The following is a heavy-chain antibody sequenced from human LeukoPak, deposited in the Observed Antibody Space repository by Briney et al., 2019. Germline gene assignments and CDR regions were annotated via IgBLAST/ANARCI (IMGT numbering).Heavy chain of an antibody. CDR3: ARANRKGWLQLPPLGY. V-gene: IGHV1-2*02. J-gene: IGHJ4*02. D-gene: IGHD5-24*01. Sequence: ASVKVSCKASGYTFTGYYMHWVRHAPGQGLEWMGWINPNSGGTNYAQKFQGRVTMTRETSISTAYMELSRLRSDDTAVYYCARANRKGWLQLPPLGYWGQGTLVTVSS. CDR2: INPNSGGT. CDR1: GYTFTGYY.